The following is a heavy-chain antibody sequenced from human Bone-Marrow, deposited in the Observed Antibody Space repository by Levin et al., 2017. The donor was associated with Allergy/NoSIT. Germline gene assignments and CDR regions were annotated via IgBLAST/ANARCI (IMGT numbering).Heavy chain of an antibody. D-gene: IGHD2-2*01. CDR3: ARVARWEVPRNTSESNDY. Sequence: GASVKVSCKASGHKFSGYAISWVRQAPGQGLEWMGGIIPMFGITNYAQEFKGRVTITADESTRTAYMELSRLTSEDMAVYFCARVARWEVPRNTSESNDYWGQGTLVTVSS. J-gene: IGHJ4*02. V-gene: IGHV1-69*13. CDR2: IIPMFGIT. CDR1: GHKFSGYA.